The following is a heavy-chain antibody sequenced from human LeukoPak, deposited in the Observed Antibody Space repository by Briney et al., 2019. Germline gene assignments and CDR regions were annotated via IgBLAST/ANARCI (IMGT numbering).Heavy chain of an antibody. Sequence: ASVKVSCKASGYTFTGYYMHWVRQAPGQGLEWMGWINPNSGGTNYAQKFQGRVTMTRNTSISTAYMELSSLRSEDTAVYYCASAYYYDSSGHDYYYYGMDVWGQGTTVTVSS. CDR1: GYTFTGYY. CDR3: ASAYYYDSSGHDYYYYGMDV. CDR2: INPNSGGT. J-gene: IGHJ6*02. D-gene: IGHD3-22*01. V-gene: IGHV1-2*02.